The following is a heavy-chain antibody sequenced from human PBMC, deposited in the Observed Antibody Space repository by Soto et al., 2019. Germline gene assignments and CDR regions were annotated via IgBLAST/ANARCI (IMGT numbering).Heavy chain of an antibody. V-gene: IGHV3-48*02. D-gene: IGHD3-22*01. Sequence: GGSLRLCCAASGFTFSSYSMNWVRQAPGKGLEWVSYISSSSSTIYYADSVKGRFTISRDNAKNSLYLQMNSLRDEDTAVYYCARDSPTDYYDSSGPPASYAFDIWGQGTMVTVSS. CDR1: GFTFSSYS. J-gene: IGHJ3*02. CDR2: ISSSSSTI. CDR3: ARDSPTDYYDSSGPPASYAFDI.